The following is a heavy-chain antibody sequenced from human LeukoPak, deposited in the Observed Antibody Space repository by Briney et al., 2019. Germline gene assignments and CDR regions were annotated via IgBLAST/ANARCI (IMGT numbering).Heavy chain of an antibody. CDR1: GFTLSNYA. V-gene: IGHV3-30*04. J-gene: IGHJ4*02. CDR3: ARGGPPDY. CDR2: TSYDGSDE. Sequence: PGGSLRLSCAASGFTLSNYAMLWARQAPGKGLEWVAVTSYDGSDEYYADSVKGRFTISRVNSKNTLYLQMSSLRAEDSALYYCARGGPPDYWGQGTLVTVSS. D-gene: IGHD3-16*01.